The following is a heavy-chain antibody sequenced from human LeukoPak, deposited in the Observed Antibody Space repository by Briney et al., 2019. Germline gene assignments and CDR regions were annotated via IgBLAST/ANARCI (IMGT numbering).Heavy chain of an antibody. V-gene: IGHV1-2*02. Sequence: ASVKVSCKASGYTFTGYYMHWVRQAPGQGLEWMGWINPNSGGTNYAQKFQGRVTMTRDTSISTAYMELSRLRSDDTAVYYCARHIVVVTAHFFDYWGQGTLVTVSS. CDR3: ARHIVVVTAHFFDY. J-gene: IGHJ4*02. CDR1: GYTFTGYY. CDR2: INPNSGGT. D-gene: IGHD2-21*02.